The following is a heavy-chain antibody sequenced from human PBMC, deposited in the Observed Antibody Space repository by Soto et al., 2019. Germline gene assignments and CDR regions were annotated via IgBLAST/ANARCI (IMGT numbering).Heavy chain of an antibody. V-gene: IGHV1-69*13. J-gene: IGHJ6*02. CDR3: ARDPWRHDGMPIYRPVYYYYGMDV. D-gene: IGHD2-2*02. Sequence: ASVKVSCKASGYTFTSYDISWVRQAPGQGLEWMGGIIPIFGTANYAQKFQGRVTITADESTSTAYMELSSLRSEDTAVYYCARDPWRHDGMPIYRPVYYYYGMDVWGQGTTVTVSS. CDR2: IIPIFGTA. CDR1: GYTFTSYD.